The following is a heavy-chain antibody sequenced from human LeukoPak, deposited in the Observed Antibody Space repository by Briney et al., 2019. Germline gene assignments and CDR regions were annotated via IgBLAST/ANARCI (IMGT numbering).Heavy chain of an antibody. Sequence: GGSLRLSCAASGFTFSSYWMHWVRQAPGKGLVWVSRINSDGSSTSYADSVKGRFTISRDNAKNTLYLQMNSLRAEDTGVYYCIRGSLTTVGDYWGQGTLVTVSS. CDR1: GFTFSSYW. V-gene: IGHV3-74*01. CDR2: INSDGSST. D-gene: IGHD4-23*01. J-gene: IGHJ4*02. CDR3: IRGSLTTVGDY.